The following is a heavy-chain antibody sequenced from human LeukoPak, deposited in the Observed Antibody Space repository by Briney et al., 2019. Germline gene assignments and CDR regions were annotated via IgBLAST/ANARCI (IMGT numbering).Heavy chain of an antibody. CDR3: AKDEGTIWNQENFPFDT. V-gene: IGHV3-30*18. CDR1: GFTFSGYG. D-gene: IGHD1-1*01. J-gene: IGHJ3*02. Sequence: PGGSLRLSCAASGFTFSGYGMHWVRQAPGKGLEWVAIISHDGGRQGYTDSVKGRFIISRDNSKNTLYLQMNNLRPDDTAVYYCAKDEGTIWNQENFPFDTWGQGTMVTVS. CDR2: ISHDGGRQ.